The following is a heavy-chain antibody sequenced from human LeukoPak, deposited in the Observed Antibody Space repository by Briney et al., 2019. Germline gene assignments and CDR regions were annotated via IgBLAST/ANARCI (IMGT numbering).Heavy chain of an antibody. CDR1: GFTFSSYS. CDR2: ISSSSSYI. Sequence: GGSLRLSCAASGFTFSSYSMNWVRQAPGKGLEWVSSISSSSSYIYYADSVKGRFTISRDNAKNSLHLQMNSLRAEDTAVYYCARGREGNTLTLAFDIRGQGTMVTVSS. D-gene: IGHD1-26*01. CDR3: ARGREGNTLTLAFDI. V-gene: IGHV3-21*01. J-gene: IGHJ3*02.